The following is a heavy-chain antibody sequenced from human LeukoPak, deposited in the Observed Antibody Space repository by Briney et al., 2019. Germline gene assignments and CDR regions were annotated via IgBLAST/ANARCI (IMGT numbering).Heavy chain of an antibody. Sequence: GGCLRLSCAASGFIFSTYSMNWVRQVPGKGLEWVSSISYTGHIFYADSVKGRFTISRDNAKNLLYLQMNSLRVEDTAVYYCARGTHQLWFLDKWGQGTLVTVSS. CDR2: ISYTGHI. CDR3: ARGTHQLWFLDK. J-gene: IGHJ4*02. V-gene: IGHV3-21*01. D-gene: IGHD3-10*01. CDR1: GFIFSTYS.